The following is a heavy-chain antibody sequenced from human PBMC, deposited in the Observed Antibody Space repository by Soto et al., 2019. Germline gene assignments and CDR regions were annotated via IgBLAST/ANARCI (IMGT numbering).Heavy chain of an antibody. CDR2: ISGSGGST. V-gene: IGHV3-23*01. Sequence: EVQLLESGGGLVQPGGSLRLSCAASGFTFSNYAVTWVRQAPGKGLEWVSTISGSGGSTYYADSVKGRFTISRDNSKNTLYMQMNCLRAEDTAVYYCAKDQGSRWYELDYWGRGTLVTVSS. D-gene: IGHD6-13*01. CDR1: GFTFSNYA. CDR3: AKDQGSRWYELDY. J-gene: IGHJ4*02.